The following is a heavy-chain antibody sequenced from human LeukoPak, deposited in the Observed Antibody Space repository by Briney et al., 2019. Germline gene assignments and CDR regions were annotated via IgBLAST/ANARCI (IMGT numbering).Heavy chain of an antibody. V-gene: IGHV1-18*01. Sequence: ASVKVSCKASGYTFTSYGISWVRQAPGQGLEWMGWISAYNGNTNYARKLQGRVTMTTGTSTSTAYMELRSLRSDDTAVYYCARAIAVADNFDYWGQGTLVTVSS. CDR2: ISAYNGNT. D-gene: IGHD6-19*01. CDR1: GYTFTSYG. J-gene: IGHJ4*02. CDR3: ARAIAVADNFDY.